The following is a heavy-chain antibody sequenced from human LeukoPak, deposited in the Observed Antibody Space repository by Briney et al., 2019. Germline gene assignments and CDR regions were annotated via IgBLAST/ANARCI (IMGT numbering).Heavy chain of an antibody. CDR1: GGSFSSSTHY. J-gene: IGHJ4*02. D-gene: IGHD3-22*01. V-gene: IGHV4-39*01. Sequence: PSETLSLTCTVSGGSFSSSTHYWRWIRQPPGKGLEWIGSMYYSGSTYHNQSLKSRVTISVDTSKNQFSLKVTSVTAADTAVYYCARQYYDSSGYYPWYFDYWGQGTLVTVSS. CDR2: MYYSGST. CDR3: ARQYYDSSGYYPWYFDY.